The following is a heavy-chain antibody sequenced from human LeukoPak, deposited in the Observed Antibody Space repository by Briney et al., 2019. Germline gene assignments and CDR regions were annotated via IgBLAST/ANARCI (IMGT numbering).Heavy chain of an antibody. D-gene: IGHD3-22*01. CDR1: GGSISSYY. Sequence: NPSETLSLTCTVSGGSISSYYWSWIRQPPGKGLEWIGYIYYSGSTNYNPSLKSRVTISVDTSKNQFSLKLSSVTAADTAVYYCARSSLDSSGYYYYFDYWGQGTLVTVSS. CDR3: ARSSLDSSGYYYYFDY. J-gene: IGHJ4*02. V-gene: IGHV4-59*01. CDR2: IYYSGST.